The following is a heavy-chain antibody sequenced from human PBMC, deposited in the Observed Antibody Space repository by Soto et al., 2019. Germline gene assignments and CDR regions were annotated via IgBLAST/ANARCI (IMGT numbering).Heavy chain of an antibody. V-gene: IGHV4-30-2*01. CDR1: GGSISSGGYS. CDR3: ARVGGYCSGGSCYSQQIDY. D-gene: IGHD2-15*01. CDR2: IYHSGST. Sequence: QLQLQESGSGLVKPSQTLSLTCAVSGGSISSGGYSWSWIRQPPGKGLEWIGYIYHSGSTYYNPSLKSRVLISVDRSKNQFSLKLSSVTAADTAVYYCARVGGYCSGGSCYSQQIDYWGQGTLVTVSS. J-gene: IGHJ4*02.